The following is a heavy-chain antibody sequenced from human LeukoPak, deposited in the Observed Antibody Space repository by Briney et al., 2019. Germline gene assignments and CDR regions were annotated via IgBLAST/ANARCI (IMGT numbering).Heavy chain of an antibody. CDR2: FSATDGSA. V-gene: IGHV3-23*01. Sequence: GRSLRLSCAASGFTVSSYGMTWVRLAPGKGREWVSAFSATDGSAQYAESVKGRFTISRDNSKNSLYLQMNSLRDEDTAVYYCAKARIAAAGTGAFDVWGQGTMVTVSS. CDR1: GFTVSSYG. D-gene: IGHD6-13*01. CDR3: AKARIAAAGTGAFDV. J-gene: IGHJ3*01.